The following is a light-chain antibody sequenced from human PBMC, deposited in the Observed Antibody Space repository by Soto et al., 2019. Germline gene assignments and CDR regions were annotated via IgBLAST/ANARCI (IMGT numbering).Light chain of an antibody. Sequence: QTVLANPASVSGSPGQSITISCTGTSSDVGSYNLVSWYQQHPGKAPKLMIYEGSKRPSGVSNRFSGSKSGNTASLTISGLQAEDEADYYCCSYAGNSLYVFGTGTKVTVL. CDR3: CSYAGNSLYV. J-gene: IGLJ1*01. CDR2: EGS. V-gene: IGLV2-23*01. CDR1: SSDVGSYNL.